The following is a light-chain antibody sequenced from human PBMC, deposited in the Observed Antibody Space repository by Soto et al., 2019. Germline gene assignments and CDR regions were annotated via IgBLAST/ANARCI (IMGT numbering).Light chain of an antibody. Sequence: ILITQSLSTLTVSPGERATLSCRASQSASRNVAWYQQKPGHAPRLLIYAASTRATGIPARFSGSGSGTEFTPTISSLQSEDFAVYCSQQYNNLPITFGQGTRLEIK. CDR2: AAS. V-gene: IGKV3-15*01. CDR3: QQYNNLPIT. CDR1: QSASRN. J-gene: IGKJ5*01.